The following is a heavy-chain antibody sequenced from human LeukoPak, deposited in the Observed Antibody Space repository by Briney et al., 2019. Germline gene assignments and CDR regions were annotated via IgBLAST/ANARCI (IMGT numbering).Heavy chain of an antibody. V-gene: IGHV1-69*04. CDR3: AMEGSGSYARGDY. Sequence: ASVKVSCKASGGTFSSYAISWVRQAPGQGLEWMGRIIPILGIANYAQKFQGRVTITADKSTSTAYMELSSLRSEDTAVYYCAMEGSGSYARGDYWGQGTLVTVSS. CDR2: IIPILGIA. J-gene: IGHJ4*02. CDR1: GGTFSSYA. D-gene: IGHD3-10*01.